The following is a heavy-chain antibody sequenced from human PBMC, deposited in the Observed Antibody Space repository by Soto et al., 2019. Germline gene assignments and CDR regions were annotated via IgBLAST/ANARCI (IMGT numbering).Heavy chain of an antibody. J-gene: IGHJ4*02. CDR2: ISGYNGNT. D-gene: IGHD5-18*01. V-gene: IGHV1-18*01. CDR1: GYSFTSYG. Sequence: GASVKVSCKGSGYSFTSYGISWVRQAPGQGLEWMGWISGYNGNTNYAEKLQDRVTMTTDTSTSTAYMEVRSLRSDDTAVYYCARDEIQREFEYWGQGTLVTVSS. CDR3: ARDEIQREFEY.